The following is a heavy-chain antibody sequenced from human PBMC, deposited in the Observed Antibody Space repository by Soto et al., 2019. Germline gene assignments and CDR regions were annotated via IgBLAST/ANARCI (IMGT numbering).Heavy chain of an antibody. CDR1: GFTISGHW. D-gene: IGHD3-22*01. V-gene: IGHV3-74*01. J-gene: IGHJ3*02. Sequence: QPGGSLSLSCEASGFTISGHWMHWVRRAPGRGLVWVSRINSDGSSSAYADSVKGRFTISRDNAKNSLYLDLTRLRAEDTAVYFCVRDYYDTSGYPNTFDMWGQGTMVTVSS. CDR2: INSDGSSS. CDR3: VRDYYDTSGYPNTFDM.